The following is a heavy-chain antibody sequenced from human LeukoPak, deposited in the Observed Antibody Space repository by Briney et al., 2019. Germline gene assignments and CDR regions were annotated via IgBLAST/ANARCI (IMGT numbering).Heavy chain of an antibody. V-gene: IGHV3-48*01. Sequence: GGSLRLSCAASGFTFTTYSMNWVRQAPGKGLEWVSYISSSSSSTYYADSLKGRFTISRDNAKNSLYLQMNNLRAEDTAVYYCARLGRQQVYYYYMDIWGKGTTVTVSS. CDR2: ISSSSSST. D-gene: IGHD6-13*01. CDR1: GFTFTTYS. J-gene: IGHJ6*03. CDR3: ARLGRQQVYYYYMDI.